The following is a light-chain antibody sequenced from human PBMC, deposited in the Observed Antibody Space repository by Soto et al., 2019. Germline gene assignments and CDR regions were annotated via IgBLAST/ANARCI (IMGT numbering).Light chain of an antibody. CDR2: EVS. CDR3: MQATQFFS. V-gene: IGKV2-24*01. Sequence: VVMTQTPLSSPVTLGQPASISCRSSQSLVHIDGNTYLSWFHQRPGQPPRLLIYEVSKRFSGVPDRFSGSGAGTDFTLKISRVEAEDVGVYYCMQATQFFSFGPGTKVDIQ. CDR1: QSLVHIDGNTY. J-gene: IGKJ3*01.